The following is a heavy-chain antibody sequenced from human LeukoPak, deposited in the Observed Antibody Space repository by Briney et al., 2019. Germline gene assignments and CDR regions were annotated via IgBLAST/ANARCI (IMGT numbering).Heavy chain of an antibody. V-gene: IGHV3-21*01. Sequence: GGSLRLSCAASGFTFSSYSMNWVRQAPGKGLEWVSSISSSSSYIYYADSVKGRFTISRDNAKNSLYLQMNSLRAEDTAVDYCARKGMSGAFDIWGQGTMVTVSS. CDR1: GFTFSSYS. CDR3: ARKGMSGAFDI. CDR2: ISSSSSYI. D-gene: IGHD3-3*01. J-gene: IGHJ3*02.